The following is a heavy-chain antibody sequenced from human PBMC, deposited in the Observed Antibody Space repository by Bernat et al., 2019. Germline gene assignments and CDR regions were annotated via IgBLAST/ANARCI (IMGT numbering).Heavy chain of an antibody. CDR1: GFTFSSYW. Sequence: EVQLVESGGGLVQPGGSLRVSCEASGFTFSSYWMHWVRQAPGKGLVWVSRINDDGGSTSYADSVKGRFTISRDNAKNTLYLQMNSLRAEDTAVYYCARDRRVVRLYYDTGNDAFDIWGQGTMVTVSS. CDR3: ARDRRVVRLYYDTGNDAFDI. CDR2: INDDGGST. D-gene: IGHD3-22*01. V-gene: IGHV3-74*01. J-gene: IGHJ3*02.